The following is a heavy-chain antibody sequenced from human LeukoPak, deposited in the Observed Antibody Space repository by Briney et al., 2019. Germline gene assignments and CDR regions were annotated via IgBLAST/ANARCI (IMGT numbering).Heavy chain of an antibody. CDR2: IIPNCDNT. CDR3: ARGRSDGVGIYSICYCYRVV. J-gene: IGHJ6*03. Sequence: ASVKVSCAASGDTFSSYSISWVRQAPGQGLEWMGGIIPNCDNTNYAETLQGRVTITGDKSTNTAYMELSSLRSEDTAVYYCARGRSDGVGIYSICYCYRVVWGKRTTVTISS. V-gene: IGHV1-69*06. D-gene: IGHD3-10*01. CDR1: GDTFSSYS.